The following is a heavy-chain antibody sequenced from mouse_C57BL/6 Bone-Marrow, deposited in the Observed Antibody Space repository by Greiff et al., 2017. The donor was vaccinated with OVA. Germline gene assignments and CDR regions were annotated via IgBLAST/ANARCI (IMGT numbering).Heavy chain of an antibody. J-gene: IGHJ2*01. CDR1: GYSITSGYY. Sequence: EVKLKESGPGLVKPSQSLSLTCSVTGYSITSGYYWNWIRQFPGNKLEWMGYISYDGSNNYNPSLKNRISITRDTSKNQFFLKLNSVTTEDTATYYCARELLTGTDYWGQGTTLTVSS. D-gene: IGHD4-1*01. CDR2: ISYDGSN. V-gene: IGHV3-6*01. CDR3: ARELLTGTDY.